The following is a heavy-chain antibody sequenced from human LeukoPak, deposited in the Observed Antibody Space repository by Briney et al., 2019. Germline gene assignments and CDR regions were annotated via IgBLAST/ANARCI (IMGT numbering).Heavy chain of an antibody. Sequence: PSETLSLTCAVYGGSFSGYYWSWIRQPPGKGLEWIGEINHSGSTNYNPSLKSRVTISVDTSKNQFSLKLSSATAADTAVYYCARGDYVWGSYLRYDYWGQGTLVTVSS. D-gene: IGHD3-16*02. CDR3: ARGDYVWGSYLRYDY. CDR2: INHSGST. CDR1: GGSFSGYY. J-gene: IGHJ4*02. V-gene: IGHV4-34*01.